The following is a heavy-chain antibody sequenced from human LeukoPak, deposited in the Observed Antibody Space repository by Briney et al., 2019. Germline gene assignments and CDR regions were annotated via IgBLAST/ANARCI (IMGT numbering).Heavy chain of an antibody. D-gene: IGHD6-19*01. CDR3: ARHRGYSSGWYFDY. Sequence: NSSETLSLTCTVSGGSISSSSYYWGWIRQPPGKGLEWIGSIYYSGSTYYNPSLKSRVTISVDTSKNQFSLKLSSVTAADTAVYYCARHRGYSSGWYFDYWGQGTLVTVSS. CDR2: IYYSGST. J-gene: IGHJ4*02. V-gene: IGHV4-39*01. CDR1: GGSISSSSYY.